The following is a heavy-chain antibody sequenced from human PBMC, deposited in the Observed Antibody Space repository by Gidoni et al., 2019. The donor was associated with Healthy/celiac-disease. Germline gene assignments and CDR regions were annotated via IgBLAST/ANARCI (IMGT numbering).Heavy chain of an antibody. D-gene: IGHD3-22*01. CDR2: ISGSGGST. Sequence: EVQLVEYGGGWVQPGGARRRTCAGSGLIRSSYAMSWVRWSPGKGLEWVSAISGSGGSTYYADSVTGRFTISRDNSKNTLYLQMNSLRAEDTAVYYCAKGDTMIVVGNWFDPWGQGTLVTVSS. V-gene: IGHV3-23*04. J-gene: IGHJ5*02. CDR1: GLIRSSYA. CDR3: AKGDTMIVVGNWFDP.